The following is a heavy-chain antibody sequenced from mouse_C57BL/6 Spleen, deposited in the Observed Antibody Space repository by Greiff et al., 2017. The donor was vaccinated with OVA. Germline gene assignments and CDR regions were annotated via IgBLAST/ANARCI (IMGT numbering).Heavy chain of an antibody. Sequence: QVQLQQSGPELVKPGASVKIYCKASGYAFSSSWMNWVKQRPGQGLEWIGRIYPGDGDTNYNGKFKGKATLTADKSSSTAYMQLSSLTSEDSAVYFSAANWDGWDEGTTLTVSS. J-gene: IGHJ2*01. CDR2: IYPGDGDT. CDR3: AANWDG. CDR1: GYAFSSSW. D-gene: IGHD4-1*01. V-gene: IGHV1-82*01.